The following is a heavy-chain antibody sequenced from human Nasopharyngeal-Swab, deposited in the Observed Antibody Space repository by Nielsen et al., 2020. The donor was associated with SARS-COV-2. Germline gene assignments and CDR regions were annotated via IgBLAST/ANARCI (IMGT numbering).Heavy chain of an antibody. CDR2: INAGNGNT. J-gene: IGHJ5*02. CDR3: ERAVWVVPAAISPAHNWFDP. V-gene: IGHV1-3*01. D-gene: IGHD2-2*01. Sequence: WVRQAPGQRLEWMGWINAGNGNTKYSQKFQGRVTITRDTSASTAYMELSSLRSEDTAVYCCERAVWVVPAAISPAHNWFDPWGQGTLVTVSS.